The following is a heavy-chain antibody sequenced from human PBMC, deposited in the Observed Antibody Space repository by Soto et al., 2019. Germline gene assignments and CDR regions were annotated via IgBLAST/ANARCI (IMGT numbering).Heavy chain of an antibody. CDR2: IYYSGST. CDR3: ARAPLGMRTVDAFDI. CDR1: GGSISSGDYY. Sequence: QVQLQESGPGLVKPSQTLSLTCTVSGGSISSGDYYWSWIRQPPGKGLEWIGYIYYSGSTYYNSSLKSRVTISVDTSKNQFSLKLSSVTAADTAVYYCARAPLGMRTVDAFDIWGQGTMVTVSS. V-gene: IGHV4-30-4*01. J-gene: IGHJ3*02.